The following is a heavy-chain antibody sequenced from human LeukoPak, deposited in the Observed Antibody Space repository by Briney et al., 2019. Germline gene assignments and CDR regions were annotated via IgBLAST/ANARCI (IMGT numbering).Heavy chain of an antibody. J-gene: IGHJ4*02. CDR1: GGSISSGGYY. CDR2: IYHSGST. Sequence: PSETLSLTCTVSGGSISSGGYYWSWIRQHPGKGLEWIGEIYHSGSTNYNPSLKSRVTISVDKSKNQFSLKLRSVTAADTAVYYCARDLGGYQAGPYWGQGTLVTVSS. CDR3: ARDLGGYQAGPY. V-gene: IGHV4-39*07. D-gene: IGHD3-22*01.